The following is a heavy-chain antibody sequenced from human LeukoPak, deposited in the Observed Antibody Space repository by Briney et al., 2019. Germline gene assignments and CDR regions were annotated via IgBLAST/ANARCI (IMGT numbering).Heavy chain of an antibody. CDR1: GFTFSSYS. Sequence: GGSLRLSFAASGFTFSSYSMNWVRQAPGKGLEWVSSISSSSSYIYYADSVKGRFTISRDNAKNSLYLQMNSLRAEDTAVYYCAREVAAIFDYWGQGTLVTVSS. CDR2: ISSSSSYI. J-gene: IGHJ4*02. CDR3: AREVAAIFDY. D-gene: IGHD2-15*01. V-gene: IGHV3-21*01.